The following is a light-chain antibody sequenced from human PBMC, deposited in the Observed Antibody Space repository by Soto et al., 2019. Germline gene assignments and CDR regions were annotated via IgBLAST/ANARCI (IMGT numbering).Light chain of an antibody. CDR2: GAS. CDR1: QSVSSSY. CDR3: QQYGSSPLT. V-gene: IGKV3-20*01. J-gene: IGKJ4*01. Sequence: EIVLTQSPGTLSLSPWERATLSCRASQSVSSSYLAWYQQKPGQAPRLLIYGASSRATGIPDRFSGSGSGTDFTLTSSRLEPEEFAVYYCQQYGSSPLTFGGGTKVEIK.